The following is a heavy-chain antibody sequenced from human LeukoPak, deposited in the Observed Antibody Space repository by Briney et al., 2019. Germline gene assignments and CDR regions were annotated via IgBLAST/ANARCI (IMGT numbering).Heavy chain of an antibody. Sequence: SQTLSLTCAVYGGSFSGYYWSWIRQPPGKGLEWIGEINHSGSTNYNPSLKSRVTISVDTSKNQFSLKLSSVTAADTAVYYCARGRYYYDSSGYSGIDYWGQGTLVTVSS. J-gene: IGHJ4*02. CDR3: ARGRYYYDSSGYSGIDY. V-gene: IGHV4-34*01. CDR2: INHSGST. D-gene: IGHD3-22*01. CDR1: GGSFSGYY.